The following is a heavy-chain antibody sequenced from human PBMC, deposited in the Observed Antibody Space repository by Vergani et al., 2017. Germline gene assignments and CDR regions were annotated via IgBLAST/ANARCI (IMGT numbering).Heavy chain of an antibody. CDR1: GFTFSNSA. Sequence: VQLAESGGGVVQPGGSLRLSCAASGFTFSNSAVSWVRQAPGRGLAWVSSISGPGLSTYYADSVKGRFSISRDNSKNTVFLQMHSLRAEDTAVYYCARAYGRYDWFDYWGQRTLVTVSS. CDR2: ISGPGLST. J-gene: IGHJ4*01. CDR3: ARAYGRYDWFDY. V-gene: IGHV3-23*04. D-gene: IGHD1-20*01.